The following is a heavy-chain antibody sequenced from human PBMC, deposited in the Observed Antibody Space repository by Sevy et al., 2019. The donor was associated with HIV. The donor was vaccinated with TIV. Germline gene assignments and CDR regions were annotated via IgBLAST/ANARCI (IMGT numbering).Heavy chain of an antibody. D-gene: IGHD3-22*01. CDR3: TRVRALNYYDTSVSMEYNWFDP. CDR2: MNPNTGNT. V-gene: IGHV1-8*02. CDR1: GYTFTSYD. J-gene: IGHJ5*02. Sequence: ASVKVSCKASGYTFTSYDINWVRQATGQGLEWMGWMNPNTGNTGYAQKFQGRVNMTRDTSTSTSYMELRSLRSDDTAIYYCTRVRALNYYDTSVSMEYNWFDPWGQGTLVTVSS.